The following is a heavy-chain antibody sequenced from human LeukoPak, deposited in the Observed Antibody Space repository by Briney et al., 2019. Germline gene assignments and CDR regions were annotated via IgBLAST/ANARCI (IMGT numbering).Heavy chain of an antibody. V-gene: IGHV1-69*04. CDR1: GGTFSSYG. J-gene: IGHJ4*02. CDR2: IIPILGIA. Sequence: SVKVSCKASGGTFSSYGISWVRQAPGQGLEWMGRIIPILGIANYAQKFQGRVTITADKSTSAAYMELSNLRSEDTAVYYCARERIVAKFLSYWGQGTLDTVSS. D-gene: IGHD5-12*01. CDR3: ARERIVAKFLSY.